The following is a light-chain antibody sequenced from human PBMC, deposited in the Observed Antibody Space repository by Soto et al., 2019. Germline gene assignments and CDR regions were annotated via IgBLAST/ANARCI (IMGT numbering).Light chain of an antibody. CDR1: QSVSSSY. CDR2: GAS. Sequence: IGIKQSAVTLSLCKAHRASXSCRASQSVSSSYLAWYQQKPGHAPSLLIYGASIRATGIPDRFSGRGSGTDFTLTISRLEADDFGTYFCQQYSGLPMSFGQVTRLEIK. CDR3: QQYSGLPMS. J-gene: IGKJ5*01. V-gene: IGKV3-20*01.